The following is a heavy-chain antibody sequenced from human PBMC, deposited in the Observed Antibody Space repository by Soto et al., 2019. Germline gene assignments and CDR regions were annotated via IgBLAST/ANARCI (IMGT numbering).Heavy chain of an antibody. D-gene: IGHD3-16*02. V-gene: IGHV3-7*01. J-gene: IGHJ3*02. CDR2: IKQDGSEK. CDR1: GFTFSSYW. CDR3: AREYDYVWGSYRYTNAFDI. Sequence: LRLSCAASGFTFSSYWMSWVRQAPGKGLEWVANIKQDGSEKYYVDSVKGRFTISRDNAKNSLYLQMNSLRAEDTAVYYCAREYDYVWGSYRYTNAFDIWGQGTMVTVSS.